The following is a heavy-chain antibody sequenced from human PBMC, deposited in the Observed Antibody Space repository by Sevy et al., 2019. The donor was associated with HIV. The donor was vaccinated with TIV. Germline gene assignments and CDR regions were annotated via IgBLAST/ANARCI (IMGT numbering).Heavy chain of an antibody. CDR2: IYSGGST. V-gene: IGHV3-53*01. CDR1: GFTVSSNY. CDR3: ARGGLTVALDY. D-gene: IGHD6-19*01. J-gene: IGHJ4*02. Sequence: GGSLILSCAASGFTVSSNYMSWVRQAPGKGLEWVSVIYSGGSTYYADSVKGRFTISRDNSKNTLYLQMNSLRAEDTAVYYCARGGLTVALDYWGQGTLVTVSS.